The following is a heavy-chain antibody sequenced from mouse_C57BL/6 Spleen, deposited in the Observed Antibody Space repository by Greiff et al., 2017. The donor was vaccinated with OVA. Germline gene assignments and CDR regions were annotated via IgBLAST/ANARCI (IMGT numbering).Heavy chain of an antibody. J-gene: IGHJ4*01. CDR3: ARSGYVNYVDAMDY. CDR1: GYTFTDYY. CDR2: INPNNGGT. V-gene: IGHV1-26*01. D-gene: IGHD2-10*02. Sequence: EVQLQQSGPELVKPGASVKISCKASGYTFTDYYMNWVKQSHGKSLEWIGDINPNNGGTSYKQKFKGKATLTVDKSSSTAYRELRSLTSEDSAVYYCARSGYVNYVDAMDYWGQGTSVTVSS.